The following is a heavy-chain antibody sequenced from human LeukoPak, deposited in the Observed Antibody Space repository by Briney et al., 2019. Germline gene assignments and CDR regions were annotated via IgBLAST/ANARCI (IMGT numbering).Heavy chain of an antibody. J-gene: IGHJ6*02. V-gene: IGHV4-34*01. Sequence: SETLSLTCAVYGGSFSGYYWSWIRQPPGKGLEWIGEINHSGSTNYNPSLKSRVTISVDTSKNQFSLKLSSVTAADTAVYYCARPYCSSTSCHPPYYYGMDVRGQGTTVTVSS. CDR1: GGSFSGYY. D-gene: IGHD2-2*01. CDR2: INHSGST. CDR3: ARPYCSSTSCHPPYYYGMDV.